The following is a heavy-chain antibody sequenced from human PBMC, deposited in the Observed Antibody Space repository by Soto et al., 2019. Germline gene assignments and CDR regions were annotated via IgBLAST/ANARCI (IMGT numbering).Heavy chain of an antibody. CDR2: ISYDGSNK. J-gene: IGHJ4*02. D-gene: IGHD6-19*01. CDR3: AKDRGAVAGTGLGSLNPYYFDY. Sequence: GGSLRLSCAASGFTFSSYGMHWARQAPGKGLEWVAVISYDGSNKYYADSVKGRFTISRDNSMNTLYLQRNSLRAEDTAVYYCAKDRGAVAGTGLGSLNPYYFDYWGQGTLVTVSS. CDR1: GFTFSSYG. V-gene: IGHV3-30*18.